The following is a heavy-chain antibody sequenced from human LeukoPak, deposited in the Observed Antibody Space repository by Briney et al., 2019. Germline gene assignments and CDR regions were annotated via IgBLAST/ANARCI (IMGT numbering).Heavy chain of an antibody. J-gene: IGHJ4*02. CDR3: ARDSSGYYKLDY. Sequence: PSQTLSLTCTVSGGSITSGGYYWSWIRQHPGKGLEWIGYIYYTGSTYYNPSLKSRVTISVDTSENQFSLKLSSVTAADTAVNYCARDSSGYYKLDYRGQGTLVTVSS. D-gene: IGHD3-22*01. CDR2: IYYTGST. CDR1: GGSITSGGYY. V-gene: IGHV4-31*03.